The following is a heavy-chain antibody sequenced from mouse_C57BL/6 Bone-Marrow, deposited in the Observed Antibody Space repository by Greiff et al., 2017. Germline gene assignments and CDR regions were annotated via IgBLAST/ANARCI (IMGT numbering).Heavy chain of an antibody. CDR2: IYPGVGDT. V-gene: IGHV1-80*01. Sequence: QVQLQQSGAELVKPGASVKISCKASGYAFSSYWMNWVKQRPGKGLEWIGQIYPGVGDTNYNGKIKGQAIMTADKSSSTAYMQLSRLTSEGSAVYLCARRGKYISELWGQGTLVSVSA. D-gene: IGHD1-3*01. CDR1: GYAFSSYW. CDR3: ARRGKYISEL. J-gene: IGHJ3*02.